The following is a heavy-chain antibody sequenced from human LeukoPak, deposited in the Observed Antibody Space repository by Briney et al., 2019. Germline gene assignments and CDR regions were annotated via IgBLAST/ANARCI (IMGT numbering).Heavy chain of an antibody. D-gene: IGHD3-22*01. V-gene: IGHV4-38-2*01. CDR2: IYHSGST. Sequence: PSETLSLTCAVSGYSISSGYYWGWIRQPPGKELEWIGSIYHSGSTYYNPSLKSRVTRSVDTSKNQFSLKLSSVTAADTAVYYCASRITMIVVVADAFDIWGQGTMVTVSS. J-gene: IGHJ3*02. CDR1: GYSISSGYY. CDR3: ASRITMIVVVADAFDI.